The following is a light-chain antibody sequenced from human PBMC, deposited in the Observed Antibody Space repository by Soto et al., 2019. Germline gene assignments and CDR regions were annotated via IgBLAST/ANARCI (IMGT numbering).Light chain of an antibody. V-gene: IGKV1-12*01. CDR2: GAS. J-gene: IGKJ5*01. Sequence: DIQITHSPSSLSASVVDRVTITFLASQDIAGYLAWYQHKPGRTPELLIHGASRLQSGVPARFSGSGSGTDFTLSINSLQPEDFATYYCQKAYSFPITFGQGTRLEIK. CDR3: QKAYSFPIT. CDR1: QDIAGY.